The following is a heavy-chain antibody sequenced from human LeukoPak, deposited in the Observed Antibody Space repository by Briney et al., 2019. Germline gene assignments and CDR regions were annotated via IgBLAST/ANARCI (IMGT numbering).Heavy chain of an antibody. CDR2: IRYDGSNK. CDR1: GFTFSSYG. J-gene: IGHJ4*02. D-gene: IGHD3-22*01. CDR3: AATYYYDSSGFYPFDY. V-gene: IGHV3-30*02. Sequence: GGSLRLSCAASGFTFSSYGMHWVRQAPGKGLEWAASIRYDGSNKYYADSVKGRFTISRDNSKNTLYLQMNSLRNEDTAVYYCAATYYYDSSGFYPFDYWGQGTLVTVSS.